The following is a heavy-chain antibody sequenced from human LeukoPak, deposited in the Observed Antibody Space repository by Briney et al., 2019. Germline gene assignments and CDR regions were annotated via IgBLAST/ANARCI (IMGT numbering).Heavy chain of an antibody. J-gene: IGHJ5*02. Sequence: GASVKVSCKASGYTFTSYDINWVRQATGQGLEWMGWMNPNSGNTGYAQKFQGRVTMTRNTSISTAYMELSSLRSEDTAVYYCARGSYYYDSSGSYNWFDPWGQGTLVTVSS. D-gene: IGHD3-22*01. CDR2: MNPNSGNT. V-gene: IGHV1-8*01. CDR1: GYTFTSYD. CDR3: ARGSYYYDSSGSYNWFDP.